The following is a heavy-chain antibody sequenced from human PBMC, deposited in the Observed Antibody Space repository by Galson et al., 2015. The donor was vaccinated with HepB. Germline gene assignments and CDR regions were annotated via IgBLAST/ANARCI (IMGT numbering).Heavy chain of an antibody. CDR1: GYSFTSYW. V-gene: IGHV5-51*03. CDR3: ARLVHYSSGWAPNYYYYMDV. D-gene: IGHD6-19*01. J-gene: IGHJ6*03. Sequence: QSGAEVKKPGESLKISCKGSGYSFTSYWIGWVRQMPGKGLEWMGIIYPGDSDTRYSPSFQGQVTISADKSISTAYLQWSSLKASDTAMYYCARLVHYSSGWAPNYYYYMDVWGKGTTVTVSS. CDR2: IYPGDSDT.